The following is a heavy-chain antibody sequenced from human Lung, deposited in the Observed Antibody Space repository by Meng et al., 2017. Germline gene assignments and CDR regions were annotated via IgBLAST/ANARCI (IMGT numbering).Heavy chain of an antibody. Sequence: QVQLQQWGGGLLQSSETLSLTCVVSGGSFSDYYWSWIRQPPGKGLEWIGEINHSGSTNYNPSLESRATISVDTSQNNLSLKLSSVTAADSAVYYCARGPTTMAHDFDYWGQGTLVTVSS. D-gene: IGHD4-11*01. CDR1: GGSFSDYY. CDR2: INHSGST. CDR3: ARGPTTMAHDFDY. V-gene: IGHV4-34*01. J-gene: IGHJ4*02.